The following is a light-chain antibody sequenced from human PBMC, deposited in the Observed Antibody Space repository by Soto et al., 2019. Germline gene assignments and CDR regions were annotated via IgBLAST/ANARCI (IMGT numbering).Light chain of an antibody. CDR1: QSVSSSY. Sequence: EIVLTQSPGTLSLSPGERATLSCRASQSVSSSYLAWYQQKPGQAPRLLIYGASIRLTGIPDRFSGSGSGTDFTLTISRLEPEDFAVYYCQQYGSSLRTFGQGTKVDIK. V-gene: IGKV3-20*01. J-gene: IGKJ1*01. CDR2: GAS. CDR3: QQYGSSLRT.